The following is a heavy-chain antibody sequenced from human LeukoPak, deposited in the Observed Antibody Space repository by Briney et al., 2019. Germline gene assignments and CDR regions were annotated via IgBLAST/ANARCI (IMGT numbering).Heavy chain of an antibody. CDR1: GFTFRSYW. J-gene: IGHJ4*02. D-gene: IGHD3-10*01. CDR2: INSDGSST. V-gene: IGHV3-74*01. Sequence: GGSLRLSCAASGFTFRSYWMHWVRQAPGKGLVCVSRINSDGSSTSYADSVKGRFTISRDNAKNTLYLQMNSLRAEDTAVYYCARGHGSGNFSAYWGQGTLVTVSS. CDR3: ARGHGSGNFSAY.